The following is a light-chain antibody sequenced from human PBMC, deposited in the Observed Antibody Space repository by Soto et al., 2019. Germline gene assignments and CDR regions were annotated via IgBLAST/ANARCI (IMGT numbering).Light chain of an antibody. J-gene: IGLJ3*02. CDR1: SSNIGSHT. CDR3: ATWDDSLNGWV. Sequence: QSVLTQSPSASGTPGQRVTISCSGSSSNIGSHTVNWYQHLPGTAPKLLIYDNDQGPSGVPDRFSGSKSGTSASLDISGLQSEDEADYYCATWDDSLNGWVFGGGTKLTVL. V-gene: IGLV1-44*01. CDR2: DND.